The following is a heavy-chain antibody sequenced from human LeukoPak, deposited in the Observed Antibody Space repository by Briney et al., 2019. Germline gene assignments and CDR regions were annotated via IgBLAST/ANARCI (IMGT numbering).Heavy chain of an antibody. V-gene: IGHV1-8*03. CDR3: ARGPTTVVTLGDY. CDR1: GYTITSYD. Sequence: ASVKVSCKASGYTITSYDINWVRQATGQGLEWMGWMNPNSGNTGYAQKFQGRVTITRNTSISTAYMELSSLRSEDTAVYYCARGPTTVVTLGDYWGQGTLVTVSS. D-gene: IGHD4-23*01. J-gene: IGHJ4*02. CDR2: MNPNSGNT.